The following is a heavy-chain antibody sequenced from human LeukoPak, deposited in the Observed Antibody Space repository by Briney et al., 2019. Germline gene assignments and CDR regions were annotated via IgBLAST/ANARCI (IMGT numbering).Heavy chain of an antibody. CDR1: GYTFTGYY. CDR2: INPNSGGT. J-gene: IGHJ5*01. V-gene: IGHV1-2*02. CDR3: ARVGPDLFGEFPPLDP. D-gene: IGHD3-10*02. Sequence: ASVKVSCKASGYTFTGYYMHWVRQAPGQGLEWMGWINPNSGGTNYAQKFQGRVTMTRDTSISTAYMELSRLRSDDTAVYYCARVGPDLFGEFPPLDPWGQGTLVPGSS.